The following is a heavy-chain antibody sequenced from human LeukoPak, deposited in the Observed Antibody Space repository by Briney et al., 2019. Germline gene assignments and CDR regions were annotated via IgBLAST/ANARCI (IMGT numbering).Heavy chain of an antibody. D-gene: IGHD6-13*01. CDR2: INPNSGGT. J-gene: IGHJ4*02. CDR3: ARIPLAAAGPSYYFDY. CDR1: GYTFTGYY. V-gene: IGHV1-2*02. Sequence: ASVKVSCKASGYTFTGYYMHWVRQSPGQGLEWMGWINPNSGGTNYAQKLQGRVTMTRDTSISTAYMELSRLRSDDTAVYYCARIPLAAAGPSYYFDYWGQGTLVTVSS.